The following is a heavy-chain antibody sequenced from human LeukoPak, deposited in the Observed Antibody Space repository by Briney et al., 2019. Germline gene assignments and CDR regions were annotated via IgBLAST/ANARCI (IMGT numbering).Heavy chain of an antibody. J-gene: IGHJ5*02. D-gene: IGHD2-2*01. CDR1: GDSVWSNSVT. CDR3: ARRLTQYDCFDP. Sequence: SQTLSLTCAISGDSVWSNSVTWNWIRQSPSRGLEWLGRTYYRSTWYNDYAVSVRGRITVNPDTSKNQFSLHLNSVTPEDTAVYYCARRLTQYDCFDPWGQGILVIVSS. V-gene: IGHV6-1*01. CDR2: TYYRSTWYN.